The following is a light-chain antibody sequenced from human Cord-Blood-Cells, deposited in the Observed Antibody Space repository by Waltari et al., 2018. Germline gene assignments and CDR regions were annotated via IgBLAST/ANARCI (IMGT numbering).Light chain of an antibody. V-gene: IGKV1-NL1*01. CDR2: AAS. Sequence: DIQITQSPTPGSPSVGDRVTITCRASQGISNSLAWYQQKRGKAPKLLLYAASRLESGVPSRLSGSGSGTDYTLTISSLQPEDFATYYCQQYYSTPLTFGGGTKVEIK. J-gene: IGKJ4*01. CDR1: QGISNS. CDR3: QQYYSTPLT.